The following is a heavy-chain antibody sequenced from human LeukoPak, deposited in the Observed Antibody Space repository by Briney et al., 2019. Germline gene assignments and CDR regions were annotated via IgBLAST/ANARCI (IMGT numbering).Heavy chain of an antibody. CDR3: VRSGWYSLDY. Sequence: PSETLSLTCTVSGGSISSYYWSWIRQPAGKGLEWIGEINHSGSTNYNPSLKSRVTISLDTSKNQLSLKLRSVTAADTAVYYCVRSGWYSLDYWGQGTLVTVSS. CDR2: INHSGST. V-gene: IGHV4-34*01. J-gene: IGHJ4*02. CDR1: GGSISSYY. D-gene: IGHD6-19*01.